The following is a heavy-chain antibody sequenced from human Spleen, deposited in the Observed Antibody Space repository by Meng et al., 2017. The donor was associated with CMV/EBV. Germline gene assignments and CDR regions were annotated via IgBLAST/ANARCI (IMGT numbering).Heavy chain of an antibody. CDR2: ICSSGGT. CDR3: AVASGDYYDSSGYPN. CDR1: NS. V-gene: IGHV3-66*02. J-gene: IGHJ4*02. D-gene: IGHD3-22*01. Sequence: NSLSWVGTSPGKGMEWVSVICSSGGTIYADSEKGPFIISRSSSTNALYLQMVRLTTEDTTLYYCAVASGDYYDSSGYPNWGQGTLVTVSS.